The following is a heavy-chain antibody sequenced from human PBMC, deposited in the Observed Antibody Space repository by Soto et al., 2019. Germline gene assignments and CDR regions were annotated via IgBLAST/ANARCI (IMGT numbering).Heavy chain of an antibody. V-gene: IGHV3-30*18. Sequence: QVQLVESGGGVVQPGRSLRLSCAASGFTFSSYGMHCVRQAPGKGLEWVAVISYDGSNKYYGDSVKGRFTISRDNSKNTLYLQMNSLRGEDTAVYYCAKEWADTLTGEWGQGTLVTVSS. CDR2: ISYDGSNK. D-gene: IGHD3-9*01. CDR1: GFTFSSYG. J-gene: IGHJ4*02. CDR3: AKEWADTLTGE.